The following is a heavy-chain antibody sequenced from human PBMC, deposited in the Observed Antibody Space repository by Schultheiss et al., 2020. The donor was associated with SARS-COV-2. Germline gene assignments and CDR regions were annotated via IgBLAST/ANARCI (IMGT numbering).Heavy chain of an antibody. CDR3: ARLGSGWYLSDY. Sequence: GGSLRLSCAASGFTFRNYWMHWVRQIPGKGLVWVSRINSDGSASSYADSVKGRFTVSRDNAGNTLYLQMNSLRVEDTAVYYCARLGSGWYLSDYWGQGTLVTVSS. CDR2: INSDGSAS. CDR1: GFTFRNYW. V-gene: IGHV3-74*01. J-gene: IGHJ4*02. D-gene: IGHD6-19*01.